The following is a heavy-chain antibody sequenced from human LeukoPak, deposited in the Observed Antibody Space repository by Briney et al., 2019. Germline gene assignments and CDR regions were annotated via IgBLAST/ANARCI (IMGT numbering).Heavy chain of an antibody. D-gene: IGHD4-17*01. CDR3: TRDLYGDYVAGGNWFDP. J-gene: IGHJ5*02. CDR1: GGSISSGGYY. V-gene: IGHV4-31*03. CDR2: IYYSGST. Sequence: SETLSLTGTVSGGSISSGGYYWSWIRQHPGKGLEWIGYIYYSGSTYYNPSLKSRVTISVDTSKNQFSLKLSSVTAADTAVYYCTRDLYGDYVAGGNWFDPWGQGTLVTVSS.